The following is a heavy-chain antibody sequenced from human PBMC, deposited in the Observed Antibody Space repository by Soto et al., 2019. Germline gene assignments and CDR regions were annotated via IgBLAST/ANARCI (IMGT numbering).Heavy chain of an antibody. D-gene: IGHD2-2*02. Sequence: SQTLSRPCVISGDSVSGNSVAWNWIWQSPSKGLEWLGRTYSRFKWYTAYAQSFRRRITITPDTTKNVFSLDLKSVTSEDTPVYVCVRDQFVTGGYTHLNGSDARGQATQLSVS. J-gene: IGHJ5*02. CDR2: TYSRFKWYT. V-gene: IGHV6-1*01. CDR1: GDSVSGNSVA. CDR3: VRDQFVTGGYTHLNGSDA.